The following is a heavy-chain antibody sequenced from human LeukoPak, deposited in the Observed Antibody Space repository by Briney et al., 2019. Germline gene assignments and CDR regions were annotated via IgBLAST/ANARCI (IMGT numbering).Heavy chain of an antibody. D-gene: IGHD6-19*01. Sequence: SQTLSLTCTVSGGSISSGSYYWSWIRQPAGKGLEWIGRIYTSGSTNYNPSLKSRVTISVDTSKNQFSLKLSSVTAADTAVYYRARDQALGGQWLLGAFDIWGQGTMVTVSS. CDR2: IYTSGST. J-gene: IGHJ3*02. CDR1: GGSISSGSYY. V-gene: IGHV4-61*02. CDR3: ARDQALGGQWLLGAFDI.